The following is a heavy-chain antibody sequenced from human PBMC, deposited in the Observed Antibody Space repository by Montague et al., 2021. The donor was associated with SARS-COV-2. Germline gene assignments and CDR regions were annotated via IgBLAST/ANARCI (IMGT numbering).Heavy chain of an antibody. CDR2: IYYNGNT. CDR3: TRLGLLPYYFDV. D-gene: IGHD3/OR15-3a*01. Sequence: LRLSCAASGFTFSSYSMNWIRQPPGKGLEWIGHIYYNGNTNYNSSLKSRVTMSADTSRNQFSLRVTSVTAADTAMYYCTRLGLLPYYFDVWGRGAQVTVSS. V-gene: IGHV4-59*08. CDR1: GFTFSSYS. J-gene: IGHJ2*01.